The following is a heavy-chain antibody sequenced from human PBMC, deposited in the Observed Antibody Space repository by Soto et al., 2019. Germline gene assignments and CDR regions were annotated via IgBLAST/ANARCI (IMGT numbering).Heavy chain of an antibody. CDR2: ISSIGST. CDR1: GGSISSGDYF. J-gene: IGHJ6*02. D-gene: IGHD3-9*01. CDR3: ARGLVIRPYYYHGMDV. Sequence: QVQLQESGPGLVKPSQTLSLTCTVSGGSISSGDYFWSWIRQSPGKGLEWIGYISSIGSTYYNPSLQSRVSVSRDTYKNQFSLKLSSVTTTDTAVYYCARGLVIRPYYYHGMDVWGQGTTVTVSS. V-gene: IGHV4-30-4*01.